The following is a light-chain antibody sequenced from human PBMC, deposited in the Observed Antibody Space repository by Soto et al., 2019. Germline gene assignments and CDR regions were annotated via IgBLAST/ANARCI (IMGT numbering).Light chain of an antibody. CDR1: QNIRSN. J-gene: IGKJ3*01. CDR2: ETS. V-gene: IGKV3-15*01. Sequence: VFARSGCSRSLSAGESAAQGWRAGQNIRSNLAWYQQKPGQAPRLLIYETSIRAPGIPARFSGSGSGTESRHTISTLQSDDSAVYPCQQYNHWPPFNFRPGTKVDIK. CDR3: QQYNHWPPFN.